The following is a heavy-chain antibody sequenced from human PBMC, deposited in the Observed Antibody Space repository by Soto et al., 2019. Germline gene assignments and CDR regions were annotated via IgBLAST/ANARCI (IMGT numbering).Heavy chain of an antibody. V-gene: IGHV1-69*13. J-gene: IGHJ4*02. D-gene: IGHD3-22*01. Sequence: SVKVSCKASGGTFSSYAISWVRQAPGQGLEWMGGIIPIFGTANYAQKFQGRVTITADESTSTAYMELSSLRSEDTAVYYCARDQVQDSSGYYSYYFDYWGQGTLVTVSS. CDR1: GGTFSSYA. CDR3: ARDQVQDSSGYYSYYFDY. CDR2: IIPIFGTA.